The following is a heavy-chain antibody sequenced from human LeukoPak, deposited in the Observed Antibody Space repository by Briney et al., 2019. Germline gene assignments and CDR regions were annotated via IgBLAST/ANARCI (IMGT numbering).Heavy chain of an antibody. Sequence: GGSLRLSCATSGFSFSSHAMTWVRQAPGKGLEWLSAISISGDDTYYADSVKGRFTTSRDNSKNTLYLQMNSLSADDTAMYYCANEIRPNDYWGQGTLVTVSS. CDR2: ISISGDDT. CDR3: ANEIRPNDY. CDR1: GFSFSSHA. J-gene: IGHJ4*02. V-gene: IGHV3-23*01. D-gene: IGHD4-17*01.